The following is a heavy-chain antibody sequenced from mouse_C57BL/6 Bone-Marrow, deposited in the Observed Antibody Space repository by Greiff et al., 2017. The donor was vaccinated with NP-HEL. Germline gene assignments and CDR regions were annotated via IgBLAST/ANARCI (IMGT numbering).Heavy chain of an antibody. CDR2: IRNKANNHAT. V-gene: IGHV6-6*01. D-gene: IGHD4-1*01. CDR3: TRPNWDVYFDV. CDR1: GFTFSDAW. J-gene: IGHJ1*03. Sequence: EVQVVESGGGLVQPGGSMKLSCAASGFTFSDAWMDWVRQSPEKGLEWVAEIRNKANNHATYYAESVKGRFTISRDDSKSSVYLQMNSLRAEDTGIYDCTRPNWDVYFDVWGTGTTVTVSS.